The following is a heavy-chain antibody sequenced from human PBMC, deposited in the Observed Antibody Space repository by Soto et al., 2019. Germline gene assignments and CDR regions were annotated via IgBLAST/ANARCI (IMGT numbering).Heavy chain of an antibody. D-gene: IGHD4-17*01. J-gene: IGHJ4*02. Sequence: GGSLRLSCAASGFTFSSYSMNWVRQAPGKGLEWVSSISSSSSYIYYADSVKGRFTISRDNAKNSLYLQMNSLRAEDTAVYYCARYRIDYGGNFVYDYWGQGTLVTVSS. CDR1: GFTFSSYS. V-gene: IGHV3-21*01. CDR3: ARYRIDYGGNFVYDY. CDR2: ISSSSSYI.